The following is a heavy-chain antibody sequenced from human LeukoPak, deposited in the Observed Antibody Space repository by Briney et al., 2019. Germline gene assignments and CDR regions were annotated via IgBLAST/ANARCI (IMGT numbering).Heavy chain of an antibody. CDR3: ARSPYGDNYSYYYSMDV. V-gene: IGHV1-46*01. Sequence: ASVKVSCKASGYTFTSYYMHWVRQAPGQGLEWMGIINPSGGSTSYAQKFQGRVTMTRDMSTSTVYMELSSLRSEDTAVYYCARSPYGDNYSYYYSMDVWGKGTTAPV. CDR2: INPSGGST. D-gene: IGHD4-17*01. CDR1: GYTFTSYY. J-gene: IGHJ6*03.